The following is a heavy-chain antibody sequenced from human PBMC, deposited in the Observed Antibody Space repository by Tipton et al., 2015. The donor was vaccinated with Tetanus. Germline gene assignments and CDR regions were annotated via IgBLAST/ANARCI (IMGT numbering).Heavy chain of an antibody. CDR2: ISYSGST. D-gene: IGHD3-3*01. J-gene: IGHJ4*02. Sequence: TLSLTCTVSGGSVRSGSYYWNWIRQPPGKGLEWIGYISYSGSTNSNYSLKSRITISQDTSKNQFSLKLTSVTAADTAVYYCARANYDFPRKGPFDSWGQGTLVIVS. V-gene: IGHV4-61*01. CDR3: ARANYDFPRKGPFDS. CDR1: GGSVRSGSYY.